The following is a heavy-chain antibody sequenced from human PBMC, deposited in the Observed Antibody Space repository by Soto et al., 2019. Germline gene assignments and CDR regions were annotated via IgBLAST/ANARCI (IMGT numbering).Heavy chain of an antibody. CDR3: ARTNYISGSHPATHFDY. CDR1: GGSLTTFY. J-gene: IGHJ4*02. D-gene: IGHD3-16*02. V-gene: IGHV4-59*01. Sequence: QVQLQESGPGLVKPSETLSLTCTVSGGSLTTFYWSWIRQSPGKGLEWIGYIFYTGSPNYNPSLNSRVTISIDTPNNQFSLKLRSATAAATALYCCARTNYISGSHPATHFDYWGPGILVAVSS. CDR2: IFYTGSP.